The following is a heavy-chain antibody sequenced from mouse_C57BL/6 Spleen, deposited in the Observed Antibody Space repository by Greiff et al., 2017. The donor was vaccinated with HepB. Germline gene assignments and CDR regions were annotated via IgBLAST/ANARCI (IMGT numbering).Heavy chain of an antibody. D-gene: IGHD1-1*01. V-gene: IGHV1-81*01. J-gene: IGHJ3*01. CDR2: IYPSSGNT. CDR3: AREDYGSSPGFAY. CDR1: GYTFTSYG. Sequence: VQLQQSGAELARPGASVKLSCKASGYTFTSYGISWVKQSTGQGLEWIGEIYPSSGNTYYNEKFKGKATLTADKSSSTAYMELRSLTSEDSAVYVCAREDYGSSPGFAYWGQGTLVTVSA.